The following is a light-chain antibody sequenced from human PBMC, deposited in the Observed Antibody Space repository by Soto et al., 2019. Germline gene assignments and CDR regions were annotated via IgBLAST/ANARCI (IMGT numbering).Light chain of an antibody. CDR1: SFDIGSYDL. CDR3: CSYAGSYTWV. V-gene: IGLV2-23*01. CDR2: EGS. Sequence: QSALTQPASVSGSPGQSITLSCTGTSFDIGSYDLISWYQQHPGKAPKLMIYEGSKWPSGVSDRFSGSKSGNTASLTVSGLQAEDEADYYCCSYAGSYTWVFGGGTKLTVL. J-gene: IGLJ3*02.